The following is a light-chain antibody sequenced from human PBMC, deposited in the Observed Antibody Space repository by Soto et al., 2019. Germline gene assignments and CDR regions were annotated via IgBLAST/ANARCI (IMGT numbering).Light chain of an antibody. CDR1: SSDVGDYNY. Sequence: QSALTQPRSVSGSSGQSVTISCTGTSSDVGDYNYVSWYQQYPGKAPKLVIYDVSKRPSGVPDRFSGSKSGNTASLTISGLQAEDEADYYCCSFAGSYTFWVFGGGTQLTVL. CDR3: CSFAGSYTFWV. V-gene: IGLV2-11*01. J-gene: IGLJ7*01. CDR2: DVS.